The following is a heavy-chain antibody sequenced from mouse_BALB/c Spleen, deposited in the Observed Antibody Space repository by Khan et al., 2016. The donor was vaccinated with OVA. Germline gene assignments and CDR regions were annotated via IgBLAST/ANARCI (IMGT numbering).Heavy chain of an antibody. Sequence: VQLQESGPGLVAPSQSLSITCTISGFSLTNYCVHWVRQPPGKGLEWLVLIWSDGSTTYNSALKSRLTIITDNSKSHVFLKMNSLQTDDTAMYFSVRQRYYHYDVMAYWGQGTVVTVSS. CDR2: IWSDGST. CDR3: VRQRYYHYDVMAY. CDR1: GFSLTNYC. D-gene: IGHD2-1*01. J-gene: IGHJ4*01. V-gene: IGHV2-6-1*01.